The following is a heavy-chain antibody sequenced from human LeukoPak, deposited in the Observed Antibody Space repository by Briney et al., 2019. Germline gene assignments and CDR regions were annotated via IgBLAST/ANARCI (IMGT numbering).Heavy chain of an antibody. CDR1: GGSFSSYY. CDR2: IYYSGST. D-gene: IGHD1-26*01. J-gene: IGHJ4*02. CDR3: ARHKDVEPPFEY. V-gene: IGHV4-59*08. Sequence: PSETLSLTCAVYGGSFSSYYWSWIRQPPGKGLEWIGYIYYSGSTNYNPSLKSRVAISVDTSKNQFSLKLSSVTAADTAVYYCARHKDVEPPFEYWGQGTLVTVSS.